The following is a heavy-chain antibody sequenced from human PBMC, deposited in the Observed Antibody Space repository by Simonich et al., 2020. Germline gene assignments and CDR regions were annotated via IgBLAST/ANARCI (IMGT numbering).Heavy chain of an antibody. Sequence: QVQLQQWSAGLLKPSETLSLTCAVYGGSFSGYYWSWIRQPPGKGLEWIGENNHSGSTNYNPSRKSRVTISVDTSKNQFSLKLSSVTAADTAVYYCARGKGWKNAFDIWGQGTMVTVSS. D-gene: IGHD1-1*01. J-gene: IGHJ3*02. CDR1: GGSFSGYY. V-gene: IGHV4-34*01. CDR3: ARGKGWKNAFDI. CDR2: NNHSGST.